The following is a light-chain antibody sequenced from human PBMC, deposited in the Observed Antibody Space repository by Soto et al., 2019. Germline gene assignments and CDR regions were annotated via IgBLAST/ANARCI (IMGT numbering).Light chain of an antibody. CDR3: AAWDDSLNGWV. CDR1: SSNIGSNT. CDR2: SNN. Sequence: QSVLTQPPSASGTPGQRVTISCSGSSSNIGSNTVNWYQQRPATAPKLLIYSNNQRPSGVPDRFSGSKSGTSASLAISGPQSEDDAAYDCAAWDDSLNGWVFGGGTKLTVL. V-gene: IGLV1-44*01. J-gene: IGLJ3*02.